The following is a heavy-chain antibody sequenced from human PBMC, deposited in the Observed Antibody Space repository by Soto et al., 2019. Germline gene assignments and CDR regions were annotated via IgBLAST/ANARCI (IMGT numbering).Heavy chain of an antibody. CDR3: ARAWVVVTAPDY. J-gene: IGHJ4*02. CDR2: INPNSDGT. CDR1: RYTFTGYS. D-gene: IGHD2-21*02. V-gene: IGHV1-3*01. Sequence: APVKVTSQAPRYTFTGYSRHSLRQAPGQGLEWMGWINPNSDGTKYSQKFQGRVTITRDTSASTAYMELSSLRSEDTAVYYCARAWVVVTAPDYWGQGTLVTVSS.